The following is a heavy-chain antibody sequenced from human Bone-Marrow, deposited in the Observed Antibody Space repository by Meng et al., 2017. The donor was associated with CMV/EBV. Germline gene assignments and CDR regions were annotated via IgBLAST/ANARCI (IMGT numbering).Heavy chain of an antibody. D-gene: IGHD3-3*01. V-gene: IGHV3-21*01. CDR1: GFTFSSYS. J-gene: IGHJ6*02. CDR2: ISSSSSYI. CDR3: ARDTSDFWSGYHYYYYGMDV. Sequence: GGSLRLSCAASGFTFSSYSMNWVRQAPGKGLEWVSSISSSSSYIYYADSVKGRFTISRDNAKNSLYLQMNSLRAEDTAVYYCARDTSDFWSGYHYYYYGMDVWGQGTTVTVSS.